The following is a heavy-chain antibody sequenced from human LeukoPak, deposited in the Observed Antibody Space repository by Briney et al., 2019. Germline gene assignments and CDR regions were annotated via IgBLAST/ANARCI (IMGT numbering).Heavy chain of an antibody. Sequence: GGSLRLSCAASGFTFSSYAMSWVRQAPGKGPEWVSAISGSGGSTYYADSVKGRFTISRDNSKNTLYLQMNSLRAEDTAVYYCAKDHIWRFTMVRGVTFDYWGQGTLVTVSS. J-gene: IGHJ4*02. CDR2: ISGSGGST. CDR1: GFTFSSYA. D-gene: IGHD3-10*01. V-gene: IGHV3-23*01. CDR3: AKDHIWRFTMVRGVTFDY.